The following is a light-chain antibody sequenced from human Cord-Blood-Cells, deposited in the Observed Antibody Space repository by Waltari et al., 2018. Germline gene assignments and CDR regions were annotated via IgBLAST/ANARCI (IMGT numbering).Light chain of an antibody. CDR2: DVS. Sequence: QSALTQPASVSGSPGQSITISCTGTSSDVGGSNYVSWYQQHPGKAPTLMIYDVSNRPSGVSNRFSGSKSGNTASLTISGLQAEDEADYYCSSYTSSSTLFGGGTKLTVL. V-gene: IGLV2-14*01. CDR1: SSDVGGSNY. J-gene: IGLJ2*01. CDR3: SSYTSSSTL.